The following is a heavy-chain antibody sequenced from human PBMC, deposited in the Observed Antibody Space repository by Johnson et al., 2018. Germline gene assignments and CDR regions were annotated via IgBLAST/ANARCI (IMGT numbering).Heavy chain of an antibody. J-gene: IGHJ6*03. CDR1: GFTFSSYG. D-gene: IGHD3-22*01. CDR3: AKVISGGHYYYYMDV. V-gene: IGHV3-30*18. CDR2: ISYDESKK. Sequence: QVQLVESGGGVVQPGRSLRLSCAASGFTFSSYGMHWVRQAPGKGLEGVAVISYDESKKYYGDSVKGRFTISRDNSKNTLYLQMNSLRAEDTAVYYCAKVISGGHYYYYMDVWGKGTTVTVSS.